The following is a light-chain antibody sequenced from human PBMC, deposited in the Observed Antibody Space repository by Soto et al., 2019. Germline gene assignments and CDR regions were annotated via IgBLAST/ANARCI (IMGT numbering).Light chain of an antibody. CDR2: ATF. CDR1: QSIDNRY. CDR3: QQYFGSSWT. J-gene: IGKJ1*01. Sequence: EIVLTQSPGTLSSSPGERATLSCRASQSIDNRYLAWYQHKPGQAPRLLIYATFSRATGITDKFGGSGSGTDFTLTINRLEPEDFAVYYCQQYFGSSWTFGQGTKVDIK. V-gene: IGKV3-20*01.